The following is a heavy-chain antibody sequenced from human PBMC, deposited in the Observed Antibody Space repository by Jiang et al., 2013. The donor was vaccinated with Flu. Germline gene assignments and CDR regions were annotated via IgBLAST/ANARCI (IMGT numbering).Heavy chain of an antibody. J-gene: IGHJ4*02. CDR1: GFTFDDYA. D-gene: IGHD3-3*01. CDR3: AKDIPLYYDFWSGPEYYFDY. V-gene: IGHV3-9*01. Sequence: GFTFDDYAMHWVRQAPGKGLEWVSGISWNSGSIGYADSVKGRFTISRDNSKNTLYPQMNSLRAEDTAVYYCAKDIPLYYDFWSGPEYYFDYWGQGTLVTVSS. CDR2: ISWNSGSI.